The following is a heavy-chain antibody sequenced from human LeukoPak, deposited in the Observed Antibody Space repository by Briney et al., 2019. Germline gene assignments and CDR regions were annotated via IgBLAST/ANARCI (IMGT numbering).Heavy chain of an antibody. CDR2: IYHSGST. CDR1: GYSISSGYY. J-gene: IGHJ4*02. V-gene: IGHV4-38-2*01. D-gene: IGHD3-22*01. CDR3: ARLLPLDYYDSSVYYNWY. Sequence: SETLSLTCAVSGYSISSGYYWGWIRQPPGKGLEWIGSIYHSGSTYYNPSLKSRVTISVDTSKNQFSLKLSSVTAADTAVYYCARLLPLDYYDSSVYYNWYWGQGTLVTVSS.